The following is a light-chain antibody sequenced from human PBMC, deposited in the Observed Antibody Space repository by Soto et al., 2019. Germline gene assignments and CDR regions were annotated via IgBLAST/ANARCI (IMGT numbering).Light chain of an antibody. CDR1: TGAVTSGYY. Sequence: QAVVTQEPSLTVSPGGTVTLTCASSTGAVTSGYYAGWLQQKPGQAPRALIYSTNNKHAWTPARFSGSLLGGKAALTLSGVQHEDEAEYYCLLLPGGGVVFGGGTKLTVL. CDR2: STN. V-gene: IGLV7-43*01. CDR3: LLLPGGGVV. J-gene: IGLJ2*01.